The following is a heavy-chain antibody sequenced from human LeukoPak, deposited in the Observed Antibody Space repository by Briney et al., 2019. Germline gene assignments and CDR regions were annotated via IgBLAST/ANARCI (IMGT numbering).Heavy chain of an antibody. CDR3: AREGHTTGWPPFDF. J-gene: IGHJ4*02. D-gene: IGHD2/OR15-2a*01. CDR2: SNRRGSTT. CDR1: GFSFSSYE. Sequence: GGSLRLSCAASGFSFSSYEMNWVRQAPGKGLEWVSHSNRRGSTTYYADSVRGRFTISRDNAENSLYLQMNSLRAEDTAVYYCAREGHTTGWPPFDFWGQGTLVTVSS. V-gene: IGHV3-48*03.